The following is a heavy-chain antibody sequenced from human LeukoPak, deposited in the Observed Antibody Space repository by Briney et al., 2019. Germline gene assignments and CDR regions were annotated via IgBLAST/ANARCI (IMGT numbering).Heavy chain of an antibody. CDR2: IIPIFGTA. CDR1: GGTFSSYA. Sequence: GASVKVSCKASGGTFSSYAISWVRQTPGQGLEWMGGIIPIFGTANYAQKFQGRVTITTDESTSTAYMELSSLRSEDTAVYYCARTHTTTYDYYYYMDVWGKGTTVTVSS. V-gene: IGHV1-69*05. CDR3: ARTHTTTYDYYYYMDV. J-gene: IGHJ6*03. D-gene: IGHD1-1*01.